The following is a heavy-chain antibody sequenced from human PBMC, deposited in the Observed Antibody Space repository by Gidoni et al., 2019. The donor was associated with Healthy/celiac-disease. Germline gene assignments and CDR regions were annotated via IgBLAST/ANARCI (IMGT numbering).Heavy chain of an antibody. V-gene: IGHV4-31*03. D-gene: IGHD3-10*01. Sequence: ESGPGLVKPSQTLSLTCTVSGGSISSGGYYWSWIRQHPGKGLEWIGYIYSSGSTYYNPSLKSRVTISVDTSKNQFSLKLSSVTAADTAVYYCARGVRGVIHYYYGMDVWGQGTTVTVSS. J-gene: IGHJ6*02. CDR1: GGSISSGGYY. CDR2: IYSSGST. CDR3: ARGVRGVIHYYYGMDV.